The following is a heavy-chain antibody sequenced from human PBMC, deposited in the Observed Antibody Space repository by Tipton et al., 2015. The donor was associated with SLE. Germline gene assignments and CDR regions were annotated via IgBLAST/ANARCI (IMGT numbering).Heavy chain of an antibody. D-gene: IGHD3-16*01. CDR3: ARRITGVDY. V-gene: IGHV3-7*01. J-gene: IGHJ4*02. Sequence: SLRLSCTASGFTFSNYWMTWVRQAPGKGLEWVANIKEDGSEKYYVGSVKGRFTISRDNAKNSLHLQMNSLRVEDTAVYYCARRITGVDYWGQGTLVTGSS. CDR2: IKEDGSEK. CDR1: GFTFSNYW.